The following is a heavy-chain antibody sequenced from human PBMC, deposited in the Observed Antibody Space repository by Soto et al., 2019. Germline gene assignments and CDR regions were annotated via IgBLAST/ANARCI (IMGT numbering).Heavy chain of an antibody. V-gene: IGHV1-18*04. Sequence: QVQLVQSGAEVKKPGASVTVSRKASGYTFSRHGISWVRQAPGQGLEWMAWSGNTNYAQKFQGRLTLTTNPSPRTAYMALRSLRSDDTAVYYCARGADDFSSGYYSEYWGQGTLVTVSS. J-gene: IGHJ4*02. CDR3: ARGADDFSSGYYSEY. D-gene: IGHD3-3*01. CDR2: SGNT. CDR1: GYTFSRHG.